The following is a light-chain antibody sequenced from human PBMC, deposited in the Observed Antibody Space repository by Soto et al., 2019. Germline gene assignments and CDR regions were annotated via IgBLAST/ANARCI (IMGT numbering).Light chain of an antibody. V-gene: IGKV1-5*01. CDR2: DAS. Sequence: DIQMTQSPSTLPASVGDRVTITWWSSRSISIGLAWYPQKPWKVPKLLIYDASSLESGVPSGFSGSGSGTEFTLTISSLQPDDFATYYCQQYNSYSRITFGQGTRLEIK. CDR1: RSISIG. J-gene: IGKJ5*01. CDR3: QQYNSYSRIT.